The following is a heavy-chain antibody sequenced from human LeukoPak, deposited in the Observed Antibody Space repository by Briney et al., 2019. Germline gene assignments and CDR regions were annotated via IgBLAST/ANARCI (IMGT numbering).Heavy chain of an antibody. J-gene: IGHJ3*02. CDR1: GFTFSSYI. V-gene: IGHV3-21*01. D-gene: IGHD3-16*01. Sequence: GGSLSLSCAASGFTFSSYIMNWVRQAPGKGLEWVSSISSSSSYIYYADSVKGRFTISRDNAKNSLYLQMNSLRAEDTAVYFCARGTSPREQYLMITFGEVMAQPDAFDIWGQGTMVTVSS. CDR3: ARGTSPREQYLMITFGEVMAQPDAFDI. CDR2: ISSSSSYI.